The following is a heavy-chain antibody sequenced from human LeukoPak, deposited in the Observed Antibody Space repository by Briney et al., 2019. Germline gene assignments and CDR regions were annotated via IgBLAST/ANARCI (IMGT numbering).Heavy chain of an antibody. Sequence: SETLSLTCTVSGGSISSSSYYWGWIRQPPGKGLEWIGSIYYSGGTYYNPSLKSRVTISVDTSKNQFSLKLSSVTAADTAVYYCARVMKQQLGFDYWGQETLVTVSS. CDR3: ARVMKQQLGFDY. J-gene: IGHJ4*02. D-gene: IGHD6-13*01. CDR2: IYYSGGT. CDR1: GGSISSSSYY. V-gene: IGHV4-39*07.